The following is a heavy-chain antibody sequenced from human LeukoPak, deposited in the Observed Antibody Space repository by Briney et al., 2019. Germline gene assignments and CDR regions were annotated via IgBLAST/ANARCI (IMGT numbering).Heavy chain of an antibody. Sequence: AGGSLRLSCAASGFTFSSYEMHWVRQAPGKGLEWVSYISSSGSTIYYADSVKGRFTITRDKSKNSLYLQMNSLRVEDTAIYYCAKSIVNSGTYIPFDYWGQGTLVTVSS. CDR3: AKSIVNSGTYIPFDY. D-gene: IGHD1-26*01. CDR2: ISSSGSTI. CDR1: GFTFSSYE. J-gene: IGHJ4*02. V-gene: IGHV3-48*03.